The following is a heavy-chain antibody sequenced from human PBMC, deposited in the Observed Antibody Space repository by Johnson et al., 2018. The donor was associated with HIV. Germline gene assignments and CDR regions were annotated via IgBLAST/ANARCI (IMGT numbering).Heavy chain of an antibody. D-gene: IGHD6-13*01. J-gene: IGHJ3*02. Sequence: VQLVESGGGVVRPGGSLRLSCAAPGFTFDDYGMSWVRQAPGKGLVWVSRINSDGSSTSYADSVMGRFTISRDNAQNTLYLQMNSLRAEDTAVYYCARERIGYSSSGDAFDIWGQGTMVTVSS. CDR3: ARERIGYSSSGDAFDI. CDR1: GFTFDDYG. V-gene: IGHV3-74*01. CDR2: INSDGSST.